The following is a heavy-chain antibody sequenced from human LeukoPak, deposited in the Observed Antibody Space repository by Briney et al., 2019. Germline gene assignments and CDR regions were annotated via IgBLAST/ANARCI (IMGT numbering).Heavy chain of an antibody. J-gene: IGHJ6*02. D-gene: IGHD6-19*01. CDR3: ARDSDIAVAPYGMDV. Sequence: GGSLRLSCAASGFTFSSYAMSWVRQAPGKGLEWVSGIRGSGGSTYYADSVRGRFTISRDNSKNTLYLQMNSLRAEDTAVYYCARDSDIAVAPYGMDVWGQGTTVTVSS. CDR1: GFTFSSYA. CDR2: IRGSGGST. V-gene: IGHV3-23*01.